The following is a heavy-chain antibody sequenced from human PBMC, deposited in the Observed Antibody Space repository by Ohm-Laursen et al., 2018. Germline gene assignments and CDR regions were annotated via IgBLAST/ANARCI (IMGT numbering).Heavy chain of an antibody. CDR3: ARDCGTGNCYSGHWFGS. CDR1: GASTSDYS. CDR2: IYGGGGA. J-gene: IGHJ5*01. Sequence: PPGTLSLTCRISGASTSDYSWSWIRRTAGKGLEWIGRIYGGGGAVYNPSLNSRVSVSLDTSKNQFFLKMTSVTAADTAIYYCARDCGTGNCYSGHWFGSWGRGTLVTVSS. V-gene: IGHV4-4*07. D-gene: IGHD2-21*02.